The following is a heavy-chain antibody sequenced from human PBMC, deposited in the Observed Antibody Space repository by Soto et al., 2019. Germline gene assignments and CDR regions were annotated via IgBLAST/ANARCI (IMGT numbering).Heavy chain of an antibody. D-gene: IGHD3-22*01. V-gene: IGHV1-69*02. Sequence: SVKVSCKASGGTFISYTISWVRQAPGQGLEWMGRIIPILGIANYAQKFQGRVTITADKSTSTAYMELSSLRSEDTAVYYCASHYDSSGYYSDYWGQGTLVTVSS. J-gene: IGHJ4*02. CDR1: GGTFISYT. CDR2: IIPILGIA. CDR3: ASHYDSSGYYSDY.